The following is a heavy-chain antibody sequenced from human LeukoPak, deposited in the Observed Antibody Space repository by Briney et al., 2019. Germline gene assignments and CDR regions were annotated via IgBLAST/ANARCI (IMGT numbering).Heavy chain of an antibody. CDR1: GFTSNSYW. CDR2: ISSDGSST. D-gene: IGHD3-9*01. J-gene: IGHJ4*01. CDR3: ARSDWFDY. V-gene: IGHV3-74*01. Sequence: GSLRLSCSDSGFTSNSYWIHLVRQAPGKGLVWVSRISSDGSSTYYADSVKGRFTISRDNAKNTLFLQMNSLRAEDTAVYYCARSDWFDYWGQGTLVTVSS.